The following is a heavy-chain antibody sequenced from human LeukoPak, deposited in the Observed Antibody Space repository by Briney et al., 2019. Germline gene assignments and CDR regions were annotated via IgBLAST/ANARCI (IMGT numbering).Heavy chain of an antibody. CDR3: ANILGGKRWLQPFDY. V-gene: IGHV3-23*01. Sequence: GGSLRLSCAASGSTFSSYAMSWVRQAPGKGLEWVSAISGSGGSTYYADSVKGRFTISRDNSKNTLYLQMNSLRAEDTAVYYCANILGGKRWLQPFDYWGQGTLVTVSS. D-gene: IGHD5-24*01. J-gene: IGHJ4*02. CDR1: GSTFSSYA. CDR2: ISGSGGST.